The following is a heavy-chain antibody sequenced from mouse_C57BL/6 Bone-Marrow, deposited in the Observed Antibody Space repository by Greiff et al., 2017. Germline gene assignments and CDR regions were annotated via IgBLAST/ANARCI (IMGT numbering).Heavy chain of an antibody. CDR2: IDPSDSYT. CDR3: ARRDYGCY. J-gene: IGHJ2*01. D-gene: IGHD1-2*01. CDR1: GYTFTSYW. Sequence: QVQLKQPGAELVKPGASVKLSCKASGYTFTSYWMQWVKQRPGQGLEWIGEIDPSDSYTNYNQKFKGKATLTVDTSSSTAYMQLSSLTSEDSAVYYCARRDYGCYWGQGTTLTVSS. V-gene: IGHV1-50*01.